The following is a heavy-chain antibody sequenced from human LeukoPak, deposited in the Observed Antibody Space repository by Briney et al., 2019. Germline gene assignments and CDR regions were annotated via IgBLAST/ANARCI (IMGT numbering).Heavy chain of an antibody. D-gene: IGHD3-3*01. CDR3: AKGPTAYYDFWSGYPLHY. CDR1: GFTFSSYA. V-gene: IGHV3-23*01. Sequence: TGGSLRLSCAASGFTFSSYAMSWVRQAPGKGLEWVSAISGSGGSTYYADSVKGRFTISRDNSKNTLYLQMNSLRAEDTAVYYCAKGPTAYYDFWSGYPLHYWGQGTLVTVSS. J-gene: IGHJ4*02. CDR2: ISGSGGST.